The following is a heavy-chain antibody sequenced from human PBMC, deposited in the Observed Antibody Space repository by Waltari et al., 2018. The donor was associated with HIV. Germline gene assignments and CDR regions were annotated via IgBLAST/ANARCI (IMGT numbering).Heavy chain of an antibody. Sequence: EVRLEESGGPLVQPGGSLRLSCAASGLNFKNYWMRWARQVPGKRLEWVAKSRQDGVEKYYADSVRGRFTISRDNANNTLFLQMNNVWVEDSAAYYWATSRGGLADYWGRGALVTVST. D-gene: IGHD6-19*01. CDR2: SRQDGVEK. V-gene: IGHV3-7*01. J-gene: IGHJ4*02. CDR3: ATSRGGLADY. CDR1: GLNFKNYW.